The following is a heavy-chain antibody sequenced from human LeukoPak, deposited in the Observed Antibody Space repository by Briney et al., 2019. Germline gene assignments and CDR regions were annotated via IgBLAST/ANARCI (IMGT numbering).Heavy chain of an antibody. CDR2: IYTTGNT. Sequence: SETLSLTCAVSGCSISSGYYWSWIRQPAGKGLEWIGRIYTTGNTNYNPSLKSRVTMSIDTSKKQFSLKLSSVTAADTAVYYCARGKYYYDSNSSYRYFDPWGQGTLVTVSS. CDR1: GCSISSGYY. CDR3: ARGKYYYDSNSSYRYFDP. V-gene: IGHV4-4*07. J-gene: IGHJ5*02. D-gene: IGHD3-22*01.